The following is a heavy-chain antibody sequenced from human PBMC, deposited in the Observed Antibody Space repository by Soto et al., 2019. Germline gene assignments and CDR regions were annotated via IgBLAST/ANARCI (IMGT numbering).Heavy chain of an antibody. V-gene: IGHV4-59*01. Sequence: PSETLSLTCTVSGGSISSYYWSWIRQPPGKGLEWIGYIYYSGSTNYNPSLKSRVTISVDTSKNQFSLKLSSVTAADTAVYYCARFGANDSSGYGSWYCDYWGQGTLVTVSS. CDR1: GGSISSYY. D-gene: IGHD3-22*01. CDR2: IYYSGST. CDR3: ARFGANDSSGYGSWYCDY. J-gene: IGHJ4*02.